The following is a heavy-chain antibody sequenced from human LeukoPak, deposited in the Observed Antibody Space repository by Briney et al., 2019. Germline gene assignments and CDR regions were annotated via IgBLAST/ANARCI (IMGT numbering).Heavy chain of an antibody. J-gene: IGHJ4*02. D-gene: IGHD1-1*01. CDR1: GGTFSSYA. CDR2: IIPIFGTA. CDR3: ARRSWTDYNFDY. V-gene: IGHV1-69*13. Sequence: SVKVSCKASGGTFSSYAISSVRQAPGQGLEWMGGIIPIFGTANYAQKFQGRVTITADESTSTAYMELSSLRSEDTAVYYCARRSWTDYNFDYWGQGTLVTVSS.